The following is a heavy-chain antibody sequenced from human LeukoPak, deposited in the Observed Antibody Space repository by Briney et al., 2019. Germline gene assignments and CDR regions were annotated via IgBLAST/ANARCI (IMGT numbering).Heavy chain of an antibody. Sequence: SETLSLTCAVYGGSFSGYYWSWIRQPPGKGLEWIGEINHSGSTNYNPSLKSRVTISVDTSKNQFSLKLSSVTAADTAVYYCARHLLWFGELSNWFDPWGQGTLVTVSS. CDR2: INHSGST. V-gene: IGHV4-34*01. J-gene: IGHJ5*02. D-gene: IGHD3-10*01. CDR1: GGSFSGYY. CDR3: ARHLLWFGELSNWFDP.